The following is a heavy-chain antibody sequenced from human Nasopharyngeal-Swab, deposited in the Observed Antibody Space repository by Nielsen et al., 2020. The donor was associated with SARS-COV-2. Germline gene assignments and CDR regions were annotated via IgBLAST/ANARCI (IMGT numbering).Heavy chain of an antibody. Sequence: GESLKISCAASGFTFSNARMSWVRQAPGKGLEWVGRIKSKTDGGTTDYAAPVKGRFTISRDDSKNTLYLQMNSLKTEDTAVYYCTTDIAAAGTYYYYYYGMDVWGQGATVTVSS. V-gene: IGHV3-15*01. CDR3: TTDIAAAGTYYYYYYGMDV. CDR1: GFTFSNAR. D-gene: IGHD6-13*01. J-gene: IGHJ6*02. CDR2: IKSKTDGGTT.